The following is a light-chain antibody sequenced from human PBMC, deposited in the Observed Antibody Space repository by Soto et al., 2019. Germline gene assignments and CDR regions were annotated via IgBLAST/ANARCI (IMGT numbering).Light chain of an antibody. V-gene: IGLV2-14*01. CDR3: ISYTSRSTFV. Sequence: QSALTQPASVSGSPGQSNTISCTGTSSDVGGCNCVSWYQQHPGKAPKLMIYEVSNRPSGVSNRFSGSKSGNTASLTISGLQADDEADYYCISYTSRSTFVFGTGTKLTVL. CDR1: SSDVGGCNC. CDR2: EVS. J-gene: IGLJ1*01.